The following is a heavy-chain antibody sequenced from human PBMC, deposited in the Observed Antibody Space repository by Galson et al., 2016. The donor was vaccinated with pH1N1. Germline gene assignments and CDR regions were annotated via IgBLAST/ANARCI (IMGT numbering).Heavy chain of an antibody. D-gene: IGHD3-10*01. CDR1: GFTFSSYW. CDR3: AREMRFGELGVWFGP. Sequence: SLRLSCADSGFTFSSYWMSWVRQAPGKGLEWVANIKQDGSEKYYVDSVQGRFTISRDNAKNSLYLQMNSLRAEDTAVYYCAREMRFGELGVWFGPWGQGTLVTVSS. J-gene: IGHJ5*02. V-gene: IGHV3-7*01. CDR2: IKQDGSEK.